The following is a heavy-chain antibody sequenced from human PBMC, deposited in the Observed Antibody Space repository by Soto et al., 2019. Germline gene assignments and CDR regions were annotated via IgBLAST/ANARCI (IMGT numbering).Heavy chain of an antibody. CDR3: ARWPQYYDSCDSPAPRSHYWDFDL. V-gene: IGHV3-23*01. Sequence: EVQLLESGGGLVQPGGSLRLSCAASGFTFSSYAMSWVRQAPGKGLEWVAAISGSGGSTYYADSVKGRFTISRDNSKNTLKLQMNSLRAEDTAVYYCARWPQYYDSCDSPAPRSHYWDFDLWGRGTLVTVSS. CDR1: GFTFSSYA. D-gene: IGHD3-22*01. J-gene: IGHJ2*01. CDR2: ISGSGGST.